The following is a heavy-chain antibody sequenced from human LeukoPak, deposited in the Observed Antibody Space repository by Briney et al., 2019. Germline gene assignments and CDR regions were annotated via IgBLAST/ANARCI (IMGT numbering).Heavy chain of an antibody. Sequence: GASVKVSCKASGYTFTSYGISWVRQAPGQGLEWMGWISAYNGNTNYAQKLQGRDTMTTDTSTSTAYMELRSLRSDDTAVYYCARALGYCSSTSCLYDYWGQGTLVTVSS. V-gene: IGHV1-18*04. CDR2: ISAYNGNT. D-gene: IGHD2-2*01. J-gene: IGHJ4*02. CDR3: ARALGYCSSTSCLYDY. CDR1: GYTFTSYG.